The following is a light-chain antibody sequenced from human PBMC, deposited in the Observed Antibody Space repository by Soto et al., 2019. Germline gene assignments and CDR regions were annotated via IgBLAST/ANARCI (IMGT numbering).Light chain of an antibody. Sequence: DLQMTQSPSSLSASVGDRVTITCQASQDIKNCLNWYQQKPGKAPNLLIYDASNLQTGVPSRFSGSGSGTDFSFTIASLQPEDFATYYCQQCDNFPPTFGPGTKVDIK. CDR2: DAS. V-gene: IGKV1-33*01. CDR1: QDIKNC. CDR3: QQCDNFPPT. J-gene: IGKJ3*01.